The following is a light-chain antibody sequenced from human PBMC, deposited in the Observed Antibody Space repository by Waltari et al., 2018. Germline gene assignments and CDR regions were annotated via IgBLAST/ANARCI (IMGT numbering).Light chain of an antibody. V-gene: IGKV3-20*01. CDR3: QDYERWPAT. CDR2: EAS. Sequence: EIVLTQSPGTLSLSPGDRATLSCRASQSISRYLVWYQQKPGQAPRLLIYEASRRATGIPDRFSGSGSGTDFSLTISRLEPEDFAVYYCQDYERWPATFGQGTKVEIK. CDR1: QSISRY. J-gene: IGKJ1*01.